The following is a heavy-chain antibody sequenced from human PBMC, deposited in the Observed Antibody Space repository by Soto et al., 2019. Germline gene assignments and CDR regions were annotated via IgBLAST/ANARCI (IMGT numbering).Heavy chain of an antibody. D-gene: IGHD6-13*01. J-gene: IGHJ6*02. V-gene: IGHV3-53*01. CDR1: GFTVSSNY. CDR3: ARDLYSSSWYYYYGMDV. CDR2: IYSGGST. Sequence: EVQLVESGGGLIQPGGSLRLSCAASGFTVSSNYMSWVRQAPGKGLEWVSVIYSGGSTYYADSVKGRFTISRDNSKNTRYLQMTSMRAEDTAVYYCARDLYSSSWYYYYGMDVWGQGTTVTVSS.